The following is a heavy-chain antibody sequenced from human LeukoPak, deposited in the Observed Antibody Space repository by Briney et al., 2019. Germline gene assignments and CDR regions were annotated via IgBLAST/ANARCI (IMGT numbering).Heavy chain of an antibody. Sequence: RGESLKISCKGSGYSFASYWIAWVRQLPGKGLEWMGIIYPGDSDTRYSPSFQGQVTISADRSISTAYLQWSSLKASDTAMYYCARPTDSSGWGWFAPWGQGTLVTVSS. CDR1: GYSFASYW. CDR3: ARPTDSSGWGWFAP. CDR2: IYPGDSDT. J-gene: IGHJ5*02. D-gene: IGHD6-19*01. V-gene: IGHV5-51*01.